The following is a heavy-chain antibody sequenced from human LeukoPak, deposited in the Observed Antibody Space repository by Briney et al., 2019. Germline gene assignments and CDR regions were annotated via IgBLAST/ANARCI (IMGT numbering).Heavy chain of an antibody. CDR1: GFTFSSYW. D-gene: IGHD3-16*02. CDR2: IKQDGSEK. V-gene: IGHV3-7*05. J-gene: IGHJ5*02. Sequence: GGSHRLSCAASGFTFSSYWMSWVRQAPGKGLEWVANIKQDGSEKYYVDSLKGRFTISRDNAKSSLYLQMNSLRAEDTAVYYCARGYISPRMNWFDPWGQGTLVTVSS. CDR3: ARGYISPRMNWFDP.